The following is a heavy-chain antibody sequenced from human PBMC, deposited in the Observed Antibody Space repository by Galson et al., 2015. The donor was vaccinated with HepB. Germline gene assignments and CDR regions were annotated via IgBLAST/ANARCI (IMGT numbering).Heavy chain of an antibody. CDR2: ISYDGSNK. D-gene: IGHD2-15*01. J-gene: IGHJ3*02. V-gene: IGHV3-30*04. CDR3: ARVRGGSGRHAFDI. Sequence: SLRLSCAASGFTFSSYAMHWVRQAPGKGLEWVAVISYDGSNKYYADSVKGRFTISRDNSKNTLYLQMNSLRAEDTAVYYCARVRGGSGRHAFDIWGQGTMVTVSS. CDR1: GFTFSSYA.